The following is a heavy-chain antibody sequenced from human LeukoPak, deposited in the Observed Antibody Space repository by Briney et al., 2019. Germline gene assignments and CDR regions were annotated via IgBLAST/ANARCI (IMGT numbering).Heavy chain of an antibody. Sequence: SETLSLTCAVYGGSFSGYYWGWIRQPPGKGLEWNGEINHSGSTNYNPSLKSRVTISVDTSKNQFSLKLSSVTAADTAVYYCARARYYDFWSGYVPDYWGQGTLVTVSS. D-gene: IGHD3-3*01. CDR2: INHSGST. V-gene: IGHV4-34*01. J-gene: IGHJ4*02. CDR1: GGSFSGYY. CDR3: ARARYYDFWSGYVPDY.